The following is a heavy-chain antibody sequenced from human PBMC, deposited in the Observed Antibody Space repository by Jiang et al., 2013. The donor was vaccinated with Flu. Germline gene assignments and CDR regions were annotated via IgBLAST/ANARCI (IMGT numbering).Heavy chain of an antibody. CDR2: IIPILGIA. Sequence: WVATGPSDKGVEWMGRIIPILGIANYAQKFQGRVTITADKSTSTAYMELSSLRSEDTAVYYCAREVYCGGDCYSAFDIWGQGTMVTVSS. CDR3: AREVYCGGDCYSAFDI. J-gene: IGHJ3*02. D-gene: IGHD2-21*02. V-gene: IGHV1-69*04.